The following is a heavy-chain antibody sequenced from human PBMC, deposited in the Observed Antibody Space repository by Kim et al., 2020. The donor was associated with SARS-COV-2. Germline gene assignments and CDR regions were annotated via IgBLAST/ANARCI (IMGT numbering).Heavy chain of an antibody. CDR2: INPNSGGT. J-gene: IGHJ4*02. Sequence: ASVKVSCKASGYTFTGYYMHWVRQAPGQGLEWMGWINPNSGGTNYAQKFQGRVTMTRDTSISTAYMELSRLRSDDTAVYYCARVHYYDSSASDYWGQGTLVTVSS. CDR3: ARVHYYDSSASDY. V-gene: IGHV1-2*02. D-gene: IGHD3-22*01. CDR1: GYTFTGYY.